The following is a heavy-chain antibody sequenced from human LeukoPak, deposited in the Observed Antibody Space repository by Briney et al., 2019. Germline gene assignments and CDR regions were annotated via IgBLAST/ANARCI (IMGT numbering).Heavy chain of an antibody. V-gene: IGHV3-48*01. Sequence: GGSLRLSCVASGFSFSSYVMNWVRQAPGKGLEWISYISTSSSTIYYADSVKGRFTISRDNAKNSLFLQMNSLRAEDTAVYYCARGQFLIDYWGQGTLVTVSS. CDR2: ISTSSSTI. CDR3: ARGQFLIDY. J-gene: IGHJ4*02. CDR1: GFSFSSYV. D-gene: IGHD2/OR15-2a*01.